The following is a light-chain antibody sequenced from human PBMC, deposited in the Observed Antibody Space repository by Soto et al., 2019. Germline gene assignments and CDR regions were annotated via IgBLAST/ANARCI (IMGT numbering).Light chain of an antibody. J-gene: IGKJ1*01. CDR2: GAS. V-gene: IGKV3-15*01. CDR1: QSVSSN. CDR3: QQYNNWPPIT. Sequence: EIVMTQSPATLSVSPGERATLSCRASQSVSSNLAWYQQKPGQAPRLLIYGASTRATGIPARFSGSGSGTEFTLTFSSLHSEAFAVYYCQQYNNWPPITFGQGTKVEIK.